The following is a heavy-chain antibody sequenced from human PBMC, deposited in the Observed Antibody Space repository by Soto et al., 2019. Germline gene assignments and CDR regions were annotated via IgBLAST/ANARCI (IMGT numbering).Heavy chain of an antibody. CDR2: TIPMFGTT. D-gene: IGHD3-22*01. Sequence: QVQLVQSGAEVKKPESSVRVSCKASGGTFNNYAITWVRQAPGQGLEWMGGTIPMFGTTNYAEKFQGRVTITADESTNTAYMELSSLRSEDTAVYYCTRCVIRYHSSGFYLGIDGMDVWGQGTTVIVSS. CDR1: GGTFNNYA. V-gene: IGHV1-69*12. J-gene: IGHJ6*02. CDR3: TRCVIRYHSSGFYLGIDGMDV.